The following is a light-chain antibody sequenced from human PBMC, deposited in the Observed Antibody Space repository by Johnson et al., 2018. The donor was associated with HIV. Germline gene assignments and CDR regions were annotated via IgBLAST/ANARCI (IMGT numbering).Light chain of an antibody. CDR1: SSNIGNNY. CDR2: DNT. CDR3: GTWDNSLSAYV. J-gene: IGLJ1*01. V-gene: IGLV1-51*01. Sequence: QSVLTQPPSVSAAPGQKVTISCSGSSSNIGNNYISWYQQFPERAPKLLIYDNTKRPSGIPDRFSGSKSGTSATLGITGLQTGDEADYYCGTWDNSLSAYVFGTGTKVTVL.